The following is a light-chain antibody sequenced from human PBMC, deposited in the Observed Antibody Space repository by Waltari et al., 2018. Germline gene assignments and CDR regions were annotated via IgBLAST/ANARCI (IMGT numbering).Light chain of an antibody. Sequence: DTQMTQSPSSLSASVGDRVTITCRASQSIRSYLNWYQQKPGKAPKVLIYSASSLQSGVPSRFSGNGSGTDFTLTISSLQPEDFASYYCQQGYSIPQTFGQGTKVEIK. CDR1: QSIRSY. J-gene: IGKJ1*01. V-gene: IGKV1-39*01. CDR2: SAS. CDR3: QQGYSIPQT.